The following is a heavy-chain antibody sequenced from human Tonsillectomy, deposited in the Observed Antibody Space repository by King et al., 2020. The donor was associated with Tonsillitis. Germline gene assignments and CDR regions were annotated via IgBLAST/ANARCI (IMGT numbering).Heavy chain of an antibody. CDR3: ARDRGRYSIWDAFDI. V-gene: IGHV1-2*02. Sequence: QLVQSGAEEKKPGASVKVSCKASGYTFSAHYVQWVRQAPGRGLEWMGWINPNSGGTNFAQKVQGRVTLTRDTSISTAYMQLNNLSSDDTAVYFCARDRGRYSIWDAFDIWGQGTMVTVSS. CDR1: GYTFSAHY. CDR2: INPNSGGT. D-gene: IGHD4-11*01. J-gene: IGHJ3*02.